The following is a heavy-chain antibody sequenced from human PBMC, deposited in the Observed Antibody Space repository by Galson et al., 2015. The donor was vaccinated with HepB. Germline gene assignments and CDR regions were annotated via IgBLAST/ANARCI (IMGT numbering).Heavy chain of an antibody. CDR2: IKQDGSEK. V-gene: IGHV3-7*03. CDR3: AREGGYSYGLTLYYFDY. Sequence: PLRLECADHGFTDSSPWMGWARQAPREGLEVVANIKQDGSEKYYVDFVKGRFTNSRDNVKNSLYLQMNSLRAEDTAVYYFAREGGYSYGLTLYYFDYWGQGTLVTVSS. J-gene: IGHJ4*02. CDR1: GFTDSSPW. D-gene: IGHD5-18*01.